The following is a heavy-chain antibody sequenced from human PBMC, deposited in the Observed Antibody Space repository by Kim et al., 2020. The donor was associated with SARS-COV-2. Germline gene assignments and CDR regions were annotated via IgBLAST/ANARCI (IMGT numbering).Heavy chain of an antibody. CDR3: ARDPRGWLQPTAYWYFDI. D-gene: IGHD5-12*01. V-gene: IGHV4-59*01. J-gene: IGHJ2*01. Sequence: SETLSLTCTVSGGSISSYYWSWIRQPPGKGLEWIGYIYYSGSTNYNPSLKSRVNISVDTSKNQFSLKLSSVTAVDTAVYYCARDPRGWLQPTAYWYFDIWGRGTLVSVSS. CDR2: IYYSGST. CDR1: GGSISSYY.